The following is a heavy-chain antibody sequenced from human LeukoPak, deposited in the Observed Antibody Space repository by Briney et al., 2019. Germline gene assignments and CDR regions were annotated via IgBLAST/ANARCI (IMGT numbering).Heavy chain of an antibody. Sequence: WETLSLTCTVSGGSISSNTYYWGWIRRPPGKGLEWIGNIHYSGSTYYNPSLKSRVTISVDTSKSQFSLNLSSLTAADTGVYYWATSDTVSTYNWFDPWGQGTLVTVSS. J-gene: IGHJ5*02. V-gene: IGHV4-39*01. CDR2: IHYSGST. CDR1: GGSISSNTYY. CDR3: ATSDTVSTYNWFDP. D-gene: IGHD5/OR15-5a*01.